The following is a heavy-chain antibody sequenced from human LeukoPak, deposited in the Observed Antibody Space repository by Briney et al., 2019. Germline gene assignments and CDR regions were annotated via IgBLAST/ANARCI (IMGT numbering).Heavy chain of an antibody. V-gene: IGHV3-48*03. CDR1: GFSFSSYE. Sequence: GGSLRLSCAASGFSFSSYEMNWVRQAPGKALEWVSYISSSGSAISYADSVKGRFTISRDNAKSSLYLQMNSLRAEDTAVYYCARDEVGAATPFGDYWAREFWSPSPQ. CDR3: ARDEVGAATPFGDY. J-gene: IGHJ4*02. D-gene: IGHD1-26*01. CDR2: ISSSGSAI.